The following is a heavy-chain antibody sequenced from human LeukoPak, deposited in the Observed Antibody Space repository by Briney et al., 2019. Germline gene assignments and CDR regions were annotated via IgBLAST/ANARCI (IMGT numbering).Heavy chain of an antibody. V-gene: IGHV4-31*03. CDR3: ARDKAQRIAAAGASNWFDP. CDR1: GGSISSGGYY. CDR2: IYYSGST. D-gene: IGHD6-13*01. Sequence: SQSLSLTCTVSGGSISSGGYYWSWIRQHPGKGLEWIGYIYYSGSTYYNPSLKSRVTISVDTSKNQFSLKLSSVTAADTAVYYCARDKAQRIAAAGASNWFDPWGQGTLVTVSS. J-gene: IGHJ5*02.